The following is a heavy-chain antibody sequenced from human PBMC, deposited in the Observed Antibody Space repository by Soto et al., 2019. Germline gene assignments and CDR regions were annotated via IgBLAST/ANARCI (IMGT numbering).Heavy chain of an antibody. J-gene: IGHJ3*02. CDR2: INPNSGGT. Sequence: QVQLVQSGAEVKKPGASVKVSCKASGYTFTGNYMHWVRQAPGQGLEWMGWINPNSGGTNYAQKFQGRVTVTRDASISTAYMELSRLRSDDTAVYSCARDGDSSSPFDIWGQGTMVTVSS. CDR1: GYTFTGNY. CDR3: ARDGDSSSPFDI. V-gene: IGHV1-2*02. D-gene: IGHD6-6*01.